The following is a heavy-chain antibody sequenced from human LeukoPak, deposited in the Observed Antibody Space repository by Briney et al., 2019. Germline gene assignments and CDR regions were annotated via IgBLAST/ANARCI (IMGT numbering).Heavy chain of an antibody. CDR3: ARDLFSGSYYEDF. Sequence: GGSLRLSXAASGFMLRSYWMSWVRQAPGKGLEWVANIDQDGTSKYYVDSVKGRFTISRDDAKNSLYLQMNSLRAEDTAVYYCARDLFSGSYYEDFWGQGTLVTVSS. V-gene: IGHV3-7*01. CDR2: IDQDGTSK. CDR1: GFMLRSYW. J-gene: IGHJ4*02. D-gene: IGHD1-26*01.